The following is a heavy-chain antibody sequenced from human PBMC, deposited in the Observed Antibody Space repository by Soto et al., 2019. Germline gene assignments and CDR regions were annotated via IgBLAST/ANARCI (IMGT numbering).Heavy chain of an antibody. CDR1: GGSISSSNW. J-gene: IGHJ5*02. Sequence: QVQLQESGPGLVKPSGTLSLTCAVSGGSISSSNWWSWVRQPPGKGLEWIGEIYHSGSTNYNPSLRRGGTISVDKSKNQFSLKLSSVTAADTAVYYCARVGSPSYNWFDPWGQGTLVTVSS. V-gene: IGHV4-4*02. CDR2: IYHSGST. CDR3: ARVGSPSYNWFDP. D-gene: IGHD2-2*01.